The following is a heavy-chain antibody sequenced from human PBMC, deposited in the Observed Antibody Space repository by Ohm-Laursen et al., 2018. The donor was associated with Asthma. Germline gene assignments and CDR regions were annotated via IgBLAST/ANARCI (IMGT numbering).Heavy chain of an antibody. Sequence: VASVKVSCKASGHTFTSYTMQWVRQAPGQRLEWMGWINTGTGDTYYSQKFQGRVTITTDTSATTAFLELGSLRYEDTAVYYCAKGWVVGAGLRYWGQGTLVTVSS. CDR2: INTGTGDT. J-gene: IGHJ4*02. CDR1: GHTFTSYT. V-gene: IGHV1-3*04. D-gene: IGHD1-26*01. CDR3: AKGWVVGAGLRY.